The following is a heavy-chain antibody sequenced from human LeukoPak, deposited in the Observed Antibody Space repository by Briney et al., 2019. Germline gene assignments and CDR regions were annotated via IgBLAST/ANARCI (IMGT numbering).Heavy chain of an antibody. J-gene: IGHJ5*02. CDR2: IYYSGST. CDR3: ARFLNYYDSSGYSNWFDP. CDR1: GGSVSSYY. D-gene: IGHD3-22*01. Sequence: SETLSLTCTVSGGSVSSYYWSWIRQPPGKGLEWIGYIYYSGSTNYNPSLKSRVTISVDTSKNQFSLKLSSVTAADTAVYYCARFLNYYDSSGYSNWFDPWGQGTLVTVSS. V-gene: IGHV4-59*02.